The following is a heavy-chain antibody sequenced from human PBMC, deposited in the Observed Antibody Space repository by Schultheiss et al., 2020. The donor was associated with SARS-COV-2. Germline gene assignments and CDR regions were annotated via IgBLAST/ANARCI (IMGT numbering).Heavy chain of an antibody. V-gene: IGHV3-23*01. CDR3: ASHSNLQY. D-gene: IGHD5-18*01. Sequence: GESLKISCAASGFTFSSYAMSWVRQAPGKGLEWVSAISGSGGSTYYADSVKGRFTISRDNSKNTLYLQMNSLRVEDTAVYYCASHSNLQYWGQGTLVTVSS. CDR1: GFTFSSYA. J-gene: IGHJ4*02. CDR2: ISGSGGST.